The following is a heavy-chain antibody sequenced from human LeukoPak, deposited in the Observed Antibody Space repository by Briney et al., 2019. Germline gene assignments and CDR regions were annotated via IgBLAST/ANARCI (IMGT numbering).Heavy chain of an antibody. CDR1: GASIRSYD. Sequence: SETLSLTCAVSGASIRSYDWTWIRQPPGKGLEWIGGIYNSGGTNDNPSLKSRVTISLDTSKNQFSLTLTSVTAADTAVYFCARGTNYYDRSGYYPDYWGQGTLVTVSS. D-gene: IGHD3-22*01. J-gene: IGHJ4*02. CDR2: IYNSGGT. V-gene: IGHV4-59*01. CDR3: ARGTNYYDRSGYYPDY.